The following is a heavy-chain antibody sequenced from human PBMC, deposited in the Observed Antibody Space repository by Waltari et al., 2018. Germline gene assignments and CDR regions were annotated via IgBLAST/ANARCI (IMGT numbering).Heavy chain of an antibody. J-gene: IGHJ2*01. D-gene: IGHD2-15*01. CDR1: GFTFSSYG. V-gene: IGHV3-30*02. Sequence: QVQLVESGGGVVQPGGSLRLSCAASGFTFSSYGMHWVRQAPGKWLEWVAFIRYDGSNKYYADSVKGRFTISRDNSKNTLYLQMNSLRAEDTAVYYCAKDRVVANWYFDLWGRGTLVTVSS. CDR2: IRYDGSNK. CDR3: AKDRVVANWYFDL.